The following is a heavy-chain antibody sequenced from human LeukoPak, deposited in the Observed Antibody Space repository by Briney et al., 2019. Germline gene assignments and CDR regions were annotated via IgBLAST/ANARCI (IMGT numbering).Heavy chain of an antibody. D-gene: IGHD5-12*01. CDR3: ARGKDIVATLPGY. J-gene: IGHJ4*02. CDR1: GYTFTSYD. CDR2: MNPNSGNT. Sequence: ASVKVSCKASGYTFTSYDINWARQATGQGLEWMGWMNPNSGNTGYAQKFQGRVTMTRNTSISTAYMELSSLRSEDTAVYYCARGKDIVATLPGYWGQGTLVTVSS. V-gene: IGHV1-8*01.